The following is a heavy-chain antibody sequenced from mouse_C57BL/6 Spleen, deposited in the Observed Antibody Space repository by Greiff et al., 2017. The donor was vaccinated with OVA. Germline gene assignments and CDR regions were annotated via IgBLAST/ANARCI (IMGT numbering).Heavy chain of an antibody. J-gene: IGHJ3*01. CDR3: ASDYDSPFAY. CDR1: GYSITSGYY. V-gene: IGHV3-6*01. D-gene: IGHD2-4*01. Sequence: VQLKESGPGLVKPSQSLSLTCSVTGYSITSGYYWNWIRQFPGNKLEWMGYISYDGSNNYNPSLKNRIAITRDTSKNQFFLKLNSVTTEDTATYYCASDYDSPFAYWGQGTLVTVSA. CDR2: ISYDGSN.